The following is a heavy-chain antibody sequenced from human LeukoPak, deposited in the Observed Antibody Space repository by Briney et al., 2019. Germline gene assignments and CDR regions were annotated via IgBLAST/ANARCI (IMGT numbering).Heavy chain of an antibody. J-gene: IGHJ4*02. V-gene: IGHV3-21*01. CDR1: EFTFSSYS. Sequence: PGGSLRLSCAASEFTFSSYSMNWVRQAPGKGLEWVSSISSSDSYIYYADSVKGRFTISRDIAKNSLYLQMDSLRAEDTAVCYCTRASYLLAAYYFDYWGQGTLVTVSS. CDR2: ISSSDSYI. CDR3: TRASYLLAAYYFDY. D-gene: IGHD6-13*01.